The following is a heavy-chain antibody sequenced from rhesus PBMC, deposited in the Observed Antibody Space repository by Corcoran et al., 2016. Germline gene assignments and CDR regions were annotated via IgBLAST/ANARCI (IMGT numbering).Heavy chain of an antibody. D-gene: IGHD6-25*01. CDR1: GGPTTAAFY. CDR2: ICGNSAST. J-gene: IGHJ4*01. Sequence: QVQLQESGPGLVKPSETLSPTCAAAGGPTTAAFYWTCIRPPPRMGLEWIGNICGNSASTYYNPSLKSRVTISKDTSKNQFFLKLSSVTAADTAVYYCARDQGYSGIPYYFDYWGQGVLVTVSS. CDR3: ARDQGYSGIPYYFDY. V-gene: IGHV4S9*01.